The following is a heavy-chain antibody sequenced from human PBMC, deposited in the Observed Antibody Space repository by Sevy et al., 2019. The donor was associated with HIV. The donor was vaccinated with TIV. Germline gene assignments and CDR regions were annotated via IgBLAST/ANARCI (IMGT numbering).Heavy chain of an antibody. Sequence: GVSLRLSCAASGFPFSNFAMSWVRQAPGKGLEWVALISYDGRIKYYADSVKGRFIISRDDARNTLYLQMSGLRAEDTAVYYCAREGGHTAAWSPGNFWGQGTLVTVSS. D-gene: IGHD2-15*01. CDR1: GFPFSNFA. J-gene: IGHJ4*02. V-gene: IGHV3-30*04. CDR2: ISYDGRIK. CDR3: AREGGHTAAWSPGNF.